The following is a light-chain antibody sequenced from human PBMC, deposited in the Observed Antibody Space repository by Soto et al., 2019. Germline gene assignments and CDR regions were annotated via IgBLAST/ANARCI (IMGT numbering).Light chain of an antibody. J-gene: IGKJ1*01. V-gene: IGKV3-20*01. CDR1: QSVSSK. CDR3: QQYGSSPPWT. CDR2: DAS. Sequence: EILLTQSPGTLSLSPGERATLSCIAIQSVSSKLAWYQQKPGQAPRLLIYDASTRATGIPARFSGSGSGTDFTLTISRLEPEDFAVYYCQQYGSSPPWTFGQGTKVDNK.